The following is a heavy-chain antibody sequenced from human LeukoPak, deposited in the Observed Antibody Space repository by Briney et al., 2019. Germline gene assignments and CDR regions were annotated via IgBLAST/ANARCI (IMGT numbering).Heavy chain of an antibody. V-gene: IGHV3-30-3*01. D-gene: IGHD3-22*01. CDR2: ISYDGSNK. Sequence: GVSLRLSCAASGFTFGSYAMHWVRQAPGKGLEWVAVISYDGSNKYYADSVKGRFTISRDNSKNTLYLQMNSLRAEDTAVYYCARDTYYYDKAVDYWGQGTLVTVSS. CDR3: ARDTYYYDKAVDY. J-gene: IGHJ4*02. CDR1: GFTFGSYA.